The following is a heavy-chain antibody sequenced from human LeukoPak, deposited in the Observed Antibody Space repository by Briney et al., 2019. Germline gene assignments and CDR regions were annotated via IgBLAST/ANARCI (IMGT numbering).Heavy chain of an antibody. D-gene: IGHD4-17*01. V-gene: IGHV4-59*01. Sequence: SETLSLTCTVSGDSISSYYWSWIRQPPGKGLEWIGYISYSGTTNYNPSLRSRVTISLDTSKNQFSLKLTSVTAADTAVYYCAGDPAKYGDYDYWGQGTLVTVSS. J-gene: IGHJ4*02. CDR1: GDSISSYY. CDR2: ISYSGTT. CDR3: AGDPAKYGDYDY.